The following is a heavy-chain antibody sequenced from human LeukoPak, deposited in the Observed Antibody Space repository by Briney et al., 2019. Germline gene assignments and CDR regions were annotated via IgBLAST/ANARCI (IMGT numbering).Heavy chain of an antibody. CDR2: IIPILGIA. CDR1: GGTFSSYA. D-gene: IGHD5-24*01. CDR3: AKDPGDGYNWADY. J-gene: IGHJ4*02. Sequence: ASVKVSCKASGGTFSSYAISWVRQAPGQGLEWMGRIIPILGIANYAQKFQGRVTITADKSTSTAYMELSSLRSEDTAVYYCAKDPGDGYNWADYWGQGTLVTVSS. V-gene: IGHV1-69*04.